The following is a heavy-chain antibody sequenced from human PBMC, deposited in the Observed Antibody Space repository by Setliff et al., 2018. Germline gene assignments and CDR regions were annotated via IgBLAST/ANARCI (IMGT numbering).Heavy chain of an antibody. J-gene: IGHJ3*02. CDR1: GDSIISGRHY. D-gene: IGHD3-22*01. CDR3: VRLVVTKLNAFDI. V-gene: IGHV4-30-4*01. CDR2: IYKTENS. Sequence: PSETLSLTCTVSGDSIISGRHYWSWIRQSPEKGLEWLGYIYKTENSYYKPSLKSRLTISVDASNNQFSLNLTSVNPADTATYYCVRLVVTKLNAFDIWGQGTMVTVS.